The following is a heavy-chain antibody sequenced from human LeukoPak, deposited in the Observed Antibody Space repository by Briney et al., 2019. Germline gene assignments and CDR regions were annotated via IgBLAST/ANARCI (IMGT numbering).Heavy chain of an antibody. V-gene: IGHV4-59*01. CDR1: GASISTYY. CDR2: IYYSGTT. Sequence: SETLSLTCTVSGASISTYYWSWIRQPPGKGLEWIGYIYYSGTTDHNPSLKSRVTISVDTSKNQFSLKLRSVTAADTAVYYCAKGMGGMDVWGKGTTVTISS. D-gene: IGHD1-26*01. CDR3: AKGMGGMDV. J-gene: IGHJ6*03.